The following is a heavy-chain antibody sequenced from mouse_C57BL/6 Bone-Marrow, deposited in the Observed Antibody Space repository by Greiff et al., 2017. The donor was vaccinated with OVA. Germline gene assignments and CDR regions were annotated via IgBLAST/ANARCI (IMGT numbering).Heavy chain of an antibody. CDR3: ARDRDMVTSYAMDY. CDR1: GYSITSGYY. V-gene: IGHV3-6*01. D-gene: IGHD2-2*01. J-gene: IGHJ4*01. CDR2: ISYDGSN. Sequence: EVQLQQSGPGLVKPSQSLSLTCSVTGYSITSGYYWNWIRQFPGNKLEWMGYISYDGSNNYNPSLKNRISITRDTSKNQFFLKLNSVTTEDTATYYCARDRDMVTSYAMDYWGQGTSVTVSS.